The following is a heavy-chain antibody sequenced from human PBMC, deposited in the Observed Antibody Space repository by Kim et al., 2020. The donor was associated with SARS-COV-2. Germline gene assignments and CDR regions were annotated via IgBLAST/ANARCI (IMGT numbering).Heavy chain of an antibody. CDR2: ISSSSSYI. V-gene: IGHV3-21*01. Sequence: GGSLRLSCAASGFTFSSYSMNWVRQAPGKGLEWVSSISSSSSYIYYADSVKGRFTISRDNAKNSLYLQMNSLRAEDTAVYYCASPVIAVAGTGNLDYWGQGTLVTVSS. D-gene: IGHD6-19*01. CDR3: ASPVIAVAGTGNLDY. CDR1: GFTFSSYS. J-gene: IGHJ4*02.